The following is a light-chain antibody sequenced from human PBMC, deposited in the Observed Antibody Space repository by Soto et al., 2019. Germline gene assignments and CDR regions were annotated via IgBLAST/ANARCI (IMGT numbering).Light chain of an antibody. J-gene: IGKJ2*01. CDR1: QGICSW. CDR3: QQANGCPPDT. V-gene: IGKV1-12*01. Sequence: DVQMTQSPSSVSASVGDRVPITCRASQGICSWLPCYQQKPGKPPKLLIYAASSLQSGVPSRGSGSGAATDFTLPISSLQPEDFAAYYCQQANGCPPDTFGQGTKLEIK. CDR2: AAS.